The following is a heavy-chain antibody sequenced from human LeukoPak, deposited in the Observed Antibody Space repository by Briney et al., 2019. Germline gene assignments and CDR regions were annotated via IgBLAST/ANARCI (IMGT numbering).Heavy chain of an antibody. CDR2: ISGSGGST. D-gene: IGHD3-3*01. CDR1: GFTFSSYA. CDR3: ARGPNYDFWGAYYPY. J-gene: IGHJ4*02. Sequence: GGSLRLSCAASGFTFSSYAMSWVRQAPGKGLEWVSAISGSGGSTYYADSVKGRFTISRDNSKNTLYLQMNSLRAEDTAVYYCARGPNYDFWGAYYPYWGQGTQVTVSS. V-gene: IGHV3-23*01.